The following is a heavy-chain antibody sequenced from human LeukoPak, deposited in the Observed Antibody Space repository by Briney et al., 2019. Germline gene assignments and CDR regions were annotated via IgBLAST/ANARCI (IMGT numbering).Heavy chain of an antibody. Sequence: GGSLRLSCAASGFTFSSYAMSWVRQAPGKGLEWVSAISGSGGSTYYADSVKGRFTISRDNSKNTLYLQMNSLRAEDTAVYYCAKDPEYQLLFPYPGSYFDYWGQGTLVTVSS. CDR1: GFTFSSYA. CDR3: AKDPEYQLLFPYPGSYFDY. V-gene: IGHV3-23*01. CDR2: ISGSGGST. J-gene: IGHJ4*02. D-gene: IGHD2-2*01.